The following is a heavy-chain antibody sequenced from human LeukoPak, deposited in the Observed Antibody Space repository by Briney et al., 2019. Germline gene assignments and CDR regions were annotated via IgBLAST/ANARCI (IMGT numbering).Heavy chain of an antibody. J-gene: IGHJ3*02. D-gene: IGHD2-21*01. CDR1: GDPISSSNCY. V-gene: IGHV4-39*07. CDR2: IYYSGST. CDR3: AREGQYARFRDAFDI. Sequence: SETLSLTCTVSGDPISSSNCYWGWIRQPPGKGLEWIGSIYYSGSTYYNPSLKSRVTISVDTSKNQFSLKLSSVTAADTAVYYCAREGQYARFRDAFDIWGQGTMVTVSS.